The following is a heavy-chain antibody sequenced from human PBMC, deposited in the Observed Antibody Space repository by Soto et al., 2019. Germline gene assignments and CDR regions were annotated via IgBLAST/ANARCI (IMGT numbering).Heavy chain of an antibody. V-gene: IGHV3-53*02. CDR2: TFTGGST. Sequence: EVQLVETGGGLIQPGGSLRLSCLASGFSVTTNYIIWVRQPPGKGLEWVSITFTGGSTHYADSVKGRFSISRDNSKNTGYLQMNNLRVEDTAVYYCAKKPPSSIQGWAFGMDVWGQGTTVSVSS. CDR1: GFSVTTNY. J-gene: IGHJ6*02. CDR3: AKKPPSSIQGWAFGMDV. D-gene: IGHD1-26*01.